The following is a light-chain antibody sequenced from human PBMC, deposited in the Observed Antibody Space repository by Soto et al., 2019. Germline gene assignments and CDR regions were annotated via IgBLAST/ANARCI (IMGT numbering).Light chain of an antibody. Sequence: QSVLTQPPSVSGAPGQRVTISCTGSSSNIGAGYGVHWYQQLPGTAPKLLIYGNSNRPSGVPDRFSGSKSGTSAPLAITGLQAEDEADYYCQSYDSSLSGVFGGGTKLTVL. CDR1: SSNIGAGYG. J-gene: IGLJ2*01. CDR3: QSYDSSLSGV. CDR2: GNS. V-gene: IGLV1-40*01.